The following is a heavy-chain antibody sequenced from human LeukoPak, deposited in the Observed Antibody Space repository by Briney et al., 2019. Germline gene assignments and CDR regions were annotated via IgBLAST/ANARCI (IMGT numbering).Heavy chain of an antibody. CDR2: IYSGGST. CDR1: GFTVSSNY. D-gene: IGHD3-9*01. Sequence: GGSLRLSCAASGFTVSSNYRSWVRQAPGKGLEWVSVIYSGGSTYYADSVKGRFTISRDNSKNTLYLQMNSLRAEDTAVYYCASAGLRYFDWPGYPSDYWGQGTLVTVSS. CDR3: ASAGLRYFDWPGYPSDY. V-gene: IGHV3-66*01. J-gene: IGHJ4*02.